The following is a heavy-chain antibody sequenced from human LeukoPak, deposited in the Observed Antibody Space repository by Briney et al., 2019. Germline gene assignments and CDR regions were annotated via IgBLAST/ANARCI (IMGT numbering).Heavy chain of an antibody. CDR2: ISGSGGST. Sequence: GGSLRLSCAASGFTFSSYAMSWVRQAPGKGLEWVSAISGSGGSTYYADSVKGRFTISRDNSKNTLYLQMNSLRAEDTAVYYCAKDSGQSWNFGESGAGYWGQGTLVTVSS. CDR1: GFTFSSYA. D-gene: IGHD1-7*01. CDR3: AKDSGQSWNFGESGAGY. V-gene: IGHV3-23*01. J-gene: IGHJ4*02.